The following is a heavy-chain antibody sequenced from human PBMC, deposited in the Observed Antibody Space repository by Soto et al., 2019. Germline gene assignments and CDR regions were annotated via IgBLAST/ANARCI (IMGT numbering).Heavy chain of an antibody. J-gene: IGHJ4*02. Sequence: PGGSLRLSCAASGFTFSNAWMNWVRQAPGKGLEWVGRIKSKTDGGTTDYAAPVKGRFTISRDDSKNTLYLQMNSLKTEDTAVYYCTTGRDIVATRFDYWGQGTLVTVSS. CDR3: TTGRDIVATRFDY. D-gene: IGHD5-12*01. V-gene: IGHV3-15*07. CDR1: GFTFSNAW. CDR2: IKSKTDGGTT.